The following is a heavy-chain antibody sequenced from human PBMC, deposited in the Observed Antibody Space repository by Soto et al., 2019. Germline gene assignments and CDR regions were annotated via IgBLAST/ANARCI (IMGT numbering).Heavy chain of an antibody. CDR2: ISYDGSNK. D-gene: IGHD6-19*01. CDR3: ASQQNDQWLPRPPYYYYYGMDL. Sequence: QVQLVESGGGVVEPGRSLRLSCAASGFTFSSYAMHWVRQAPGKGLEWVAVISYDGSNKYYADCVKGRFTNSRDNSQNTLYLQMNSLRPEDTAVYYCASQQNDQWLPRPPYYYYYGMDLWGQGTPVTVSS. CDR1: GFTFSSYA. J-gene: IGHJ6*02. V-gene: IGHV3-30-3*01.